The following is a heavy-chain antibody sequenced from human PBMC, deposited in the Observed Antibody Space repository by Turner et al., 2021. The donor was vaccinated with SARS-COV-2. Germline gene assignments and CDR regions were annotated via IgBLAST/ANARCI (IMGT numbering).Heavy chain of an antibody. CDR1: GGTISSYY. D-gene: IGHD5-12*01. CDR3: ARHKSNSIDGYNYFDY. CDR2: IHTSGNT. V-gene: IGHV4-4*07. J-gene: IGHJ4*02. Sequence: QVQLLESGPGLVKPSKTLSLTCTVSGGTISSYYWSWIRQPAGKGLQWIGRIHTSGNTDYTPSLKSRVTMSLDTSKNQFYLKLNSVTAADTAVYYCARHKSNSIDGYNYFDYWGQGTLVTVSS.